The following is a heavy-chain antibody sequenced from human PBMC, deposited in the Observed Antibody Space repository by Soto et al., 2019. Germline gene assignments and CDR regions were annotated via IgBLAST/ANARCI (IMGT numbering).Heavy chain of an antibody. CDR2: IYYSVST. J-gene: IGHJ5*02. CDR3: ACGCLVPASNGFDP. Sequence: SETLSVTCTVSGDSASSYYWIWFRHPPGKGLEWIGYIYYSVSTNYNPSLESRVTISVDTSKNQFSLKLSSVTAADTAVYYCACGCLVPASNGFDPWGQGTLVTVSS. D-gene: IGHD2-2*01. V-gene: IGHV4-59*02. CDR1: GDSASSYY.